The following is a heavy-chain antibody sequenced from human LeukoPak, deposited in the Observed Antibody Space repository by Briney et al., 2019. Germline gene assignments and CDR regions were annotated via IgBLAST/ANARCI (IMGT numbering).Heavy chain of an antibody. D-gene: IGHD3-10*01. CDR1: GGSISSYY. V-gene: IGHV4-4*07. CDR2: IYTSGST. Sequence: PSETLSLTRTVSGGSISSYYWSWIRQPAGKGLEWIGRIYTSGSTNYNPSLKSRVTMSVDTSKNQFSLKLSSVTAADTAVYYCARGGGYGSGSYYRGAIDYWGQGTLVTVSS. CDR3: ARGGGYGSGSYYRGAIDY. J-gene: IGHJ4*02.